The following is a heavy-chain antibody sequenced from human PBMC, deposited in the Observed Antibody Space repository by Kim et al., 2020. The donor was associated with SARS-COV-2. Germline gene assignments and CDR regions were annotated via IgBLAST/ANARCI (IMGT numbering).Heavy chain of an antibody. Sequence: GGSLRLSCAASGFTFSNAGMSWVRQAPGKGLEWVGRIKSKTDGGTTDYAAPVKGRFTISSDDSKNTLYLQMNSRKTEDTAVYYCTPSTTNYYFYYGMDVWGQGTTLTVSS. D-gene: IGHD1-26*01. CDR2: IKSKTDGGTT. CDR3: TPSTTNYYFYYGMDV. CDR1: GFTFSNAG. J-gene: IGHJ6*02. V-gene: IGHV3-15*01.